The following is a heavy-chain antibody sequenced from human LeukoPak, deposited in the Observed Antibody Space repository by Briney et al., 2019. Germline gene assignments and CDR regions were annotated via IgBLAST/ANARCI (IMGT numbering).Heavy chain of an antibody. D-gene: IGHD1-26*01. V-gene: IGHV3-66*02. CDR1: GFAVSTNY. CDR3: ARDQRSESYYPWGWFDP. CDR2: IYSDGST. J-gene: IGHJ5*02. Sequence: GGSLRLSCAASGFAVSTNYLSWVRQAPGKGQEWVSVIYSDGSTYYTDSVKGRFTISRDNSKNTLYLQMNSLRPEDTAVYYCARDQRSESYYPWGWFDPWGQGTLVTVSS.